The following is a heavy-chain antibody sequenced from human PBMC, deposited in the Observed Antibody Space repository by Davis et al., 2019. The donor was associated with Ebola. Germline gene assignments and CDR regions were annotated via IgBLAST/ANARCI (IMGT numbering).Heavy chain of an antibody. CDR2: IYYSGST. V-gene: IGHV4-59*01. J-gene: IGHJ2*01. D-gene: IGHD2-15*01. CDR3: ARTGYCSGGSCDWYFDL. CDR1: GGSISSYY. Sequence: PSETLSLTCTVSGGSISSYYWSWIRQPPGKGLEWIGYIYYSGSTNYNPSLKSRVTISVDTSKNQFSLKLSSVTAADTAVYYCARTGYCSGGSCDWYFDLWGRGTLVTVSS.